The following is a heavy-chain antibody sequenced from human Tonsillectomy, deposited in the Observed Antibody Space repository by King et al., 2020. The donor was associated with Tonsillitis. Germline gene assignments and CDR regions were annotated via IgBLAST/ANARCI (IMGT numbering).Heavy chain of an antibody. CDR2: IKQDGSEK. J-gene: IGHJ4*02. D-gene: IGHD3-22*01. V-gene: IGHV3-7*03. CDR1: GFTFSSYW. CDR3: ARAAYYYESSGYFDY. Sequence: VQLVESGGGLVQPGGSLRLSCAASGFTFSSYWMSWVRQAPGKGLEWVANIKQDGSEKYYVDSVKGRFTISRDNAKNSLYLQMNSLRAEDTSVYYCARAAYYYESSGYFDYWGQGALVTVSS.